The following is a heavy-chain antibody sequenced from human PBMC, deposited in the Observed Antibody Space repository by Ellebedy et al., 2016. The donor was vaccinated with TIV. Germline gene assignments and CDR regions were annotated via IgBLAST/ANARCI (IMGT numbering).Heavy chain of an antibody. CDR3: ATLTRRGFGFFDY. CDR1: GFTFSSYA. J-gene: IGHJ4*02. V-gene: IGHV3-23*01. CDR2: VSISGGNT. D-gene: IGHD3-3*01. Sequence: GESLKISCAASGFTFSSYAMNWVRQAPGKGLEWVSTVSISGGNTYYADSVKGRFTISRDNSKNTLYLQMHSLRVDDTAVYFCATLTRRGFGFFDYWGQGTLVTVSS.